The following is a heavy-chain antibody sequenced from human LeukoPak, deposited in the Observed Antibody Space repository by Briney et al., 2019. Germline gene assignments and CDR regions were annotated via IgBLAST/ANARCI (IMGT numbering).Heavy chain of an antibody. V-gene: IGHV4-39*01. Sequence: SETLSLTCTVSDDSISTNSYYWTWIRQPPGKGLEWVVSLHYSGTPYYSPSLSSRISIFVDTSKRQFSLQVRSVTASDTAMYYCSRGDDSYKQGNFWGQGTLVTVSS. CDR3: SRGDDSYKQGNF. CDR2: LHYSGTP. D-gene: IGHD5-24*01. J-gene: IGHJ4*02. CDR1: DDSISTNSYY.